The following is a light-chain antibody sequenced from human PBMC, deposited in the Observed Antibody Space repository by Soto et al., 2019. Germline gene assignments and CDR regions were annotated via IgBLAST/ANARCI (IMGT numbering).Light chain of an antibody. Sequence: EIVMTQSPATLSVSPGERATLSCRASQSVSSNLAWYQQKPGQAPRLLIYGASTRATGIPARVSGSGSGTEFTLTISSLQSEDFAVYYCQHYNKWPYTFGQGTKLEIK. J-gene: IGKJ2*01. CDR3: QHYNKWPYT. CDR1: QSVSSN. CDR2: GAS. V-gene: IGKV3-15*01.